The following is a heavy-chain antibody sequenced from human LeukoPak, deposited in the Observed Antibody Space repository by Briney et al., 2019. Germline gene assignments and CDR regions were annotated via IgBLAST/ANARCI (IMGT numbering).Heavy chain of an antibody. CDR2: INYSGTT. CDR1: GDSFSNYF. CDR3: ARGGGVAVADYFFDL. V-gene: IGHV4-34*01. D-gene: IGHD6-19*01. Sequence: SETLSLTCAVSGDSFSNYFWSWIRQSPGKGLEWIGEINYSGTTNYNPSLKSRVTVSVDPAKNQSSLKLRSVTAADTAVYYCARGGGVAVADYFFDLWGQGTLVTVSS. J-gene: IGHJ4*02.